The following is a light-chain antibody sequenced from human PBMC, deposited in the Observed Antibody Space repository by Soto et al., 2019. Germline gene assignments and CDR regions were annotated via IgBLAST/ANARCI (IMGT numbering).Light chain of an antibody. CDR2: ATS. Sequence: DIQMTQFPSSVSASVGDRVTITCRASQPLGAWLAWYQQKPGKAPKLLIYATSTLESGVPSRFSGGGSGTEFTLTISSLQPEDFATYYCQQADIFQLTFGGGTRVEIK. CDR3: QQADIFQLT. V-gene: IGKV1-12*01. J-gene: IGKJ4*01. CDR1: QPLGAW.